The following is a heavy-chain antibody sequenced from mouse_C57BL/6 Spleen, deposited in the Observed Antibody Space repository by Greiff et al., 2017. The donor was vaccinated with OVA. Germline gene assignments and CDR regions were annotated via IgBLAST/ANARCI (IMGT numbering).Heavy chain of an antibody. CDR1: GFTFSSYA. V-gene: IGHV5-4*01. J-gene: IGHJ2*01. CDR2: ISDGGSYT. Sequence: VQLKESGGGLVKPGGSLKLSCAASGFTFSSYAMSWVRQTPEKRLEWVATISDGGSYTYYPDNVKGRFTISRDNAKNNLYLQMSHLKSEDTAMYYWARDDGLRRGSFDYWGQGTTLTVSS. D-gene: IGHD2-4*01. CDR3: ARDDGLRRGSFDY.